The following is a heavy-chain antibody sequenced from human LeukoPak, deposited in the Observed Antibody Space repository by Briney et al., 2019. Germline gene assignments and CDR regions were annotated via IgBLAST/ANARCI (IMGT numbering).Heavy chain of an antibody. V-gene: IGHV3-66*01. CDR3: ARGGKSAFYYGKDV. D-gene: IGHD5-12*01. CDR2: IYSGGST. CDR1: GFTVSSNF. J-gene: IGHJ6*02. Sequence: GGSLRLSCAASGFTVSSNFMSWVRQAPGKGLEWVSVIYSGGSTYYADSVKGRFTISRDNSKNTLYLQMNSLRAEDTAAYYCARGGKSAFYYGKDVWGQGTTVTVSS.